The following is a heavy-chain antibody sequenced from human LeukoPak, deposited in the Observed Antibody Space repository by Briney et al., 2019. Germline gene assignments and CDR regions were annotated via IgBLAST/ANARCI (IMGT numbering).Heavy chain of an antibody. Sequence: SETLSLTCTVSGGSISSSSHFWGWTRQPPGKGLEWIGSIYYTGSTYHNSSLKSRLTISVDTSKNQFSLKLSSVTAADTAVFYCVRLDNWNGYYFDYWGQGTLVTVSS. CDR2: IYYTGST. J-gene: IGHJ4*02. CDR3: VRLDNWNGYYFDY. V-gene: IGHV4-39*01. D-gene: IGHD1-20*01. CDR1: GGSISSSSHF.